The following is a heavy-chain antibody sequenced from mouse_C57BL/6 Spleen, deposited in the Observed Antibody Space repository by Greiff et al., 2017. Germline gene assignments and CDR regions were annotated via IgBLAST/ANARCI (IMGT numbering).Heavy chain of an antibody. J-gene: IGHJ4*01. Sequence: EVQLQQSGPELVKPGASVKISCKASGYSFTDYNMNWVKQSNGKSLEWIGVINPNYGTTSYNQKFKGKATLTVDQSSSTAYMQLNSLTSEDSAIYYCARLSYYGNSYAMDYWGKGTSVTVPS. D-gene: IGHD1-1*01. CDR1: GYSFTDYN. CDR3: ARLSYYGNSYAMDY. V-gene: IGHV1-39*01. CDR2: INPNYGTT.